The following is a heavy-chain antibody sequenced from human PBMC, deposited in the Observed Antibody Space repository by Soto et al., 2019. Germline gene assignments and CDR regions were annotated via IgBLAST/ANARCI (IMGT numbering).Heavy chain of an antibody. CDR2: MNHNSGNT. Sequence: QVQLVQSGAEVKKPGASVKVSCKASGYTFTSYDINWVRQATGQGLEWMGWMNHNSGNTGYAQKFQGRVNMTRNTTLSTAYMELSSLRSEDTAVYYCARGQGRRLHHTVGYWGQGTLVTVSS. D-gene: IGHD4-4*01. J-gene: IGHJ4*02. CDR3: ARGQGRRLHHTVGY. V-gene: IGHV1-8*01. CDR1: GYTFTSYD.